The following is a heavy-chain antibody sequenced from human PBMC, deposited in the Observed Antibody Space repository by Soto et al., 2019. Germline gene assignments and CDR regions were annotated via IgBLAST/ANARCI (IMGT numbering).Heavy chain of an antibody. CDR2: INPSGGST. Sequence: ASVKVSCKASGYTFTSYYMHWVRQAPGQGLEWMGIINPSGGSTSYAQKFQGRVTMTRDTSTSTVYMELSSLRSEDTAVYYCARIPVWGSYRYTESGYWGQGTLVTVPS. V-gene: IGHV1-46*01. CDR1: GYTFTSYY. CDR3: ARIPVWGSYRYTESGY. D-gene: IGHD3-16*02. J-gene: IGHJ4*02.